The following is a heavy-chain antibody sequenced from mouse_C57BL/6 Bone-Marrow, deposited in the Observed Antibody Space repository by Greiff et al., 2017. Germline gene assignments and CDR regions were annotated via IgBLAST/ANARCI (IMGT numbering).Heavy chain of an antibody. Sequence: VQLQQSGAELVKPGASVKLSCKASGYIFTDYTIHWVKQRSGQGLEWIGWFYPGSGSIKYNERFKDKATLTADKSSNTAYMELSRLTSEDSAVYFCARHERYYDYEGYFDYWGQGTTLTVSS. J-gene: IGHJ2*01. CDR2: FYPGSGSI. CDR3: ARHERYYDYEGYFDY. V-gene: IGHV1-62-2*01. CDR1: GYIFTDYT. D-gene: IGHD2-4*01.